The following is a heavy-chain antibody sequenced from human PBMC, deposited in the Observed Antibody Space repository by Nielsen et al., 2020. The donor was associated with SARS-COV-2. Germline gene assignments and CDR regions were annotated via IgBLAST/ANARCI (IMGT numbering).Heavy chain of an antibody. CDR3: ATAVGATSSHDAFDI. Sequence: SETLSLTCTVSGGSIRSYYWTWIRQPPGKGLEWIGYIYYTGSTNYNPSLKSRVTMSVATSKNQFSLKLRSVTAADTAVYFCATAVGATSSHDAFDIWGQGTMVTVSS. J-gene: IGHJ3*02. V-gene: IGHV4-59*08. CDR1: GGSIRSYY. CDR2: IYYTGST. D-gene: IGHD1-26*01.